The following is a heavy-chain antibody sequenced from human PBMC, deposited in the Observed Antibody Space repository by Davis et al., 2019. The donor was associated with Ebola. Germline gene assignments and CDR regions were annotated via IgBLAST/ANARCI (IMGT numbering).Heavy chain of an antibody. CDR2: IYYIGTT. V-gene: IGHV4-30-4*01. CDR1: GGSINDGYYY. J-gene: IGHJ5*02. Sequence: PSQTLSLICTVSGGSINDGYYYWSWVRQTPGKGLEWIGHIYYIGTTHYNPSLESRLTMSIETSKNQFHLHLTSVTAADTGVYYGARNSTTSGWFDPWGQGTVVTVSS. CDR3: ARNSTTSGWFDP. D-gene: IGHD2/OR15-2a*01.